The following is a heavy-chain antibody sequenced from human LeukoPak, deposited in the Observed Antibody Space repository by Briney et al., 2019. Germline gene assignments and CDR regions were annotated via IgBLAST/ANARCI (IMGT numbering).Heavy chain of an antibody. CDR1: GFTFRNAW. CDR2: IKSKIDGGAP. CDR3: ASIGASVVGESFDY. Sequence: PGGSLRLSCAASGFTFRNAWMSCVRQAPGKGLEWVGRIKSKIDGGAPDYAAPVKGRFTISRDDSKNRVDLQMNSLKTEDTAVYYCASIGASVVGESFDYWGQGTQVTVSS. J-gene: IGHJ4*02. V-gene: IGHV3-15*01. D-gene: IGHD2-15*01.